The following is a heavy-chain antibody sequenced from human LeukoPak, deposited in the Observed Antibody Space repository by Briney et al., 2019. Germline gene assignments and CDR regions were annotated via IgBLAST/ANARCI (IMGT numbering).Heavy chain of an antibody. CDR1: GFTFSDSW. CDR3: ATYTHWVAGDV. J-gene: IGHJ6*02. Sequence: GGSLRLSCEASGFTFSDSWMSWVRQAPGKGLEWVANMSQDGSAKGYVDSVKGRFTISRDNARSSLYLQMSSLRPEDTAVYYCATYTHWVAGDVWGQGTTVTVSS. V-gene: IGHV3-7*01. CDR2: MSQDGSAK. D-gene: IGHD3-16*01.